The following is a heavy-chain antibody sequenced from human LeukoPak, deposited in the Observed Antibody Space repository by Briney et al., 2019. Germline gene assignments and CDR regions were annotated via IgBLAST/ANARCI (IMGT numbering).Heavy chain of an antibody. CDR3: ARAGLTDSSWYAFDY. CDR2: ISAYNGNT. CDR1: GYTFTSYG. D-gene: IGHD6-13*01. Sequence: ASVKVSCKASGYTFTSYGISWVRQAPGQGLEWMGWISAYNGNTNYAQKLQGRVTMTTDISTSTAYMELSSLRSEDTAVYYCARAGLTDSSWYAFDYWGQGTLVTVSS. V-gene: IGHV1-18*01. J-gene: IGHJ4*02.